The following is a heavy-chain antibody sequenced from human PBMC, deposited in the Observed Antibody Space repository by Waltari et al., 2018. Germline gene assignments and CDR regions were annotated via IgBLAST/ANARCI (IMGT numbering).Heavy chain of an antibody. D-gene: IGHD2-15*01. V-gene: IGHV1-69*04. CDR1: GGTLSSYA. CDR3: ARDVDCSGGSCSTSFAY. CDR2: IIPILGIT. J-gene: IGHJ4*02. Sequence: QVQLVQSGAEVKKPGSSVKVSCKASGGTLSSYAISWVRQAPGQGLEWMGGIIPILGITNYAQKCQGRVTITADKSTNTAYMELSSLRSEDTAVFYCARDVDCSGGSCSTSFAYWGQGTLVTVSS.